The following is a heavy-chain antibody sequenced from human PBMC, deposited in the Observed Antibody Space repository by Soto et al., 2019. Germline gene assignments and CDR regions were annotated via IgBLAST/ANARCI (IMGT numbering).Heavy chain of an antibody. CDR3: ARDLVAMDI. J-gene: IGHJ3*02. CDR2: LRAYNANT. CDR1: GYTFTSYG. V-gene: IGHV1-18*01. Sequence: QVQLVQSGAEVKKPGASVKVSCKASGYTFTSYGISWVRQAPGQGLEWRGWLRAYNANTNYAQKLQGRITMTTATPTSTASMALRSLRSDDTAVYYSARDLVAMDIWGPGTMVTVSS. D-gene: IGHD3-9*01.